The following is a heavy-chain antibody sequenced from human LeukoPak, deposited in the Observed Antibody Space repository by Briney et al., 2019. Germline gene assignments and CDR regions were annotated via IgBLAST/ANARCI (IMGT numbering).Heavy chain of an antibody. CDR3: ATGRPFLRFLECYFDY. V-gene: IGHV1-24*01. Sequence: ASVKVSCKVSGYTLTELSMHWVRQAPGKGLEWMGGFDPEDGETIYAQKFQGRVTMTKDTSTDTAYMELSSLRSEDTAVYYCATGRPFLRFLECYFDYWGQGTLVTVSS. CDR1: GYTLTELS. CDR2: FDPEDGET. J-gene: IGHJ4*02. D-gene: IGHD3-3*01.